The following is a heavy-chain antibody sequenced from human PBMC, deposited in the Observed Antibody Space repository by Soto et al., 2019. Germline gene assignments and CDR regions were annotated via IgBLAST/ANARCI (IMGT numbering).Heavy chain of an antibody. V-gene: IGHV4-4*02. D-gene: IGHD4-17*01. CDR1: SGSISSSNW. CDR2: IYHSGST. Sequence: SETLSLTCAVSSGSISSSNWWSWARQPPGKGLEWIGEIYHSGSTNYNPSLKSRVTISVDKSKNQFSLKLTSVTAADTAVYYCATHPPYGPLDHWGQGTLVTVSS. CDR3: ATHPPYGPLDH. J-gene: IGHJ4*02.